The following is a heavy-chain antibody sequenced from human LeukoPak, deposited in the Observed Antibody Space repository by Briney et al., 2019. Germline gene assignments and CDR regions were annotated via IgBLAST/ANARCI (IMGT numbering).Heavy chain of an antibody. V-gene: IGHV4-59*01. CDR2: IYYSGST. J-gene: IGHJ5*02. CDR3: AREEPYYDILTGYYSSWFEP. D-gene: IGHD3-9*01. Sequence: SETLSLTCTVSGGSISSYYWSWIRQPPGKGLEWIGYIYYSGSTNYNPSLKSRVTISVDTSKNQFSLKLSSVTAADTAVYYCAREEPYYDILTGYYSSWFEPWGQGTLVTVSS. CDR1: GGSISSYY.